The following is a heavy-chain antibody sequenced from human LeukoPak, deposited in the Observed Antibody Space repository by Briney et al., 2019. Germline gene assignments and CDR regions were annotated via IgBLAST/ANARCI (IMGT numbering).Heavy chain of an antibody. V-gene: IGHV3-30*18. Sequence: GRSLRLSCAASGFTFSSYGMHWVRQAPGKGLEWVAVISYDGSNKYYADSVKGRFTISRDNSKNTLYLQMNSLRAEDTAVYYCAKDTGEQQLVPEYFDHWGQGTLVTVSS. CDR1: GFTFSSYG. J-gene: IGHJ4*02. CDR2: ISYDGSNK. D-gene: IGHD6-13*01. CDR3: AKDTGEQQLVPEYFDH.